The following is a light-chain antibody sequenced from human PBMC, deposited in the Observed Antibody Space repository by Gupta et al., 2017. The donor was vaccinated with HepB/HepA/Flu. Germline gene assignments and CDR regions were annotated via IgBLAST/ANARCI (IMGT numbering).Light chain of an antibody. J-gene: IGLJ2*01. CDR2: EDT. CDR3: EVWDTRTDHPVV. CDR1: NIGTKS. Sequence: SYILTQPPSVSVAPGRTARITCGGNNIGTKSVHWYQQRPGQAPVVVIYEDTNRPPGLPWRLSGSNSGNTATLTISRVGAGDEADYYCEVWDTRTDHPVVFGGGTKLTV. V-gene: IGLV3-21*03.